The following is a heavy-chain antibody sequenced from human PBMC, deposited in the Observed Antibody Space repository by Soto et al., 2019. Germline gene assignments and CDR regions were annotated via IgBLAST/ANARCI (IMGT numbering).Heavy chain of an antibody. CDR3: ARGASGRYYRDV. CDR1: GFTFSNYW. J-gene: IGHJ6*04. V-gene: IGHV3-74*01. Sequence: GGSLRLSCAASGFTFSNYWMRWVRQASGKGLVWVSRINGDGSSTNYADSVKGRFSTSRDNAKNTVYLQMDSLRVEDTAVYYCARGASGRYYRDVWGKGTTVTVSS. CDR2: INGDGSST. D-gene: IGHD2-8*01.